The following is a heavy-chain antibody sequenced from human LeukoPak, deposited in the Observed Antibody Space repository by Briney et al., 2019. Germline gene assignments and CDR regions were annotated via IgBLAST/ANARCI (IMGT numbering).Heavy chain of an antibody. D-gene: IGHD3-10*01. J-gene: IGHJ4*02. Sequence: SETLSLTCTVSGGSFSNYYWSWIRQPAGMGLEWIGRIYASGSTNYNPSLKSRVTMPVAPSNTQFSLNLRSVTPADTAVYYCARTSARGAQFDYCGQGTLVTVSS. CDR3: ARTSARGAQFDY. CDR2: IYASGST. V-gene: IGHV4-4*07. CDR1: GGSFSNYY.